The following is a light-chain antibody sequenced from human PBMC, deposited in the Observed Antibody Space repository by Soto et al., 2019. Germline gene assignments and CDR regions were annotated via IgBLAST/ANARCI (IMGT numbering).Light chain of an antibody. CDR3: QQYNTYSSLT. V-gene: IGKV1-5*01. CDR1: RSISSW. CDR2: DAS. J-gene: IGKJ4*01. Sequence: DIQMTQSPSTLSASVGDRVTITCRASRSISSWLAWYQQKLGRAPRLLIYDASSLESCVPSRFSGSGYGTEFTLTISSLQPDDFATYYCQQYNTYSSLTFGGGTKVDIK.